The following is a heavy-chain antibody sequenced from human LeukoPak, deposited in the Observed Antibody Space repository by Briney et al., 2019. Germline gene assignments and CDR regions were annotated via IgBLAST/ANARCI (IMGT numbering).Heavy chain of an antibody. CDR1: GYSISSGYY. CDR3: ARWEYDSSGYRPYYFDY. Sequence: SQTLSLTCTVSGYSISSGYYWGWIRQPPGKGLEWIGSIYHSGSTYYNPSLKSRVTISVDTSKNQFSLKLSSVTAADTAVYYCARWEYDSSGYRPYYFDYWGQGTLVTVSS. CDR2: IYHSGST. J-gene: IGHJ4*02. V-gene: IGHV4-38-2*02. D-gene: IGHD3-22*01.